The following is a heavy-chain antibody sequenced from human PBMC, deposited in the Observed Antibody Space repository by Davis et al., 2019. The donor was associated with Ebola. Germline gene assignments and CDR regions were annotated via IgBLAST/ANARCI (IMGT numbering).Heavy chain of an antibody. CDR1: GYTFSNYW. CDR3: ARGASNGWLPALDF. V-gene: IGHV5-51*01. J-gene: IGHJ4*02. D-gene: IGHD6-19*01. Sequence: GESLKISCAGSGYTFSNYWIGWVRQTPGKGLEWVGIIYPGNSETKYNPSLRGQVTISVDTSINTAYVQWGSLTASDTAMYYCARGASNGWLPALDFWGRGTLVTVSS. CDR2: IYPGNSET.